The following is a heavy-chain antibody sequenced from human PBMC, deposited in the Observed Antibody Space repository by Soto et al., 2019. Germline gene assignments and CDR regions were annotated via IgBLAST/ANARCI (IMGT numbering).Heavy chain of an antibody. Sequence: SETLSLTCAVSGGSISSGGYSWSWIRQPPGKGLEWIGYIYHSGSTYYNPSLKSRVTISVDRSKNQFSLKLSSVTAADTAVYYCARRGLGYCGEAGCYGWFDPWGQGTLVTVSS. CDR1: GGSISSGGYS. V-gene: IGHV4-30-2*01. CDR3: ARRGLGYCGEAGCYGWFDP. D-gene: IGHD2-21*01. J-gene: IGHJ5*02. CDR2: IYHSGST.